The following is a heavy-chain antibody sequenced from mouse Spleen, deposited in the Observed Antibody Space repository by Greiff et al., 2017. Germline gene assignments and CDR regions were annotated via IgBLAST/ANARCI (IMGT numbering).Heavy chain of an antibody. J-gene: IGHJ2*01. V-gene: IGHV5-9*04. CDR3: ARPQLTYYYFDY. CDR2: ISSGGGNT. Sequence: DVKLVESGGGLVKLGGSLKLSCAASGFTFSSYAMSWVRQTPEKRLEWVATISSGGGNTYYPDSVKGRFTISRDNAKNTLYLQMSSLKSEDTAMYYCARPQLTYYYFDYWGQGTTLTVSS. D-gene: IGHD3-3*01. CDR1: GFTFSSYA.